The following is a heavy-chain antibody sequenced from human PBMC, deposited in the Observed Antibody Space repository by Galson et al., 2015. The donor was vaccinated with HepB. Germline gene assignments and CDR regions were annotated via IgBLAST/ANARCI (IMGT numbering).Heavy chain of an antibody. V-gene: IGHV1-69*13. Sequence: SVKVSCKASGGTFSSYAISWVRQAPGQGLEWMGGIIPIFGTANYAQKFQGRVTITADESTSTAYMELSSLRSEDTAVYYCARAGPNCSGGSCYKYYYDSSGFSYYYYYYMDVWGKGTTVTVSS. CDR1: GGTFSSYA. J-gene: IGHJ6*03. D-gene: IGHD2-15*01. CDR3: ARAGPNCSGGSCYKYYYDSSGFSYYYYYYMDV. CDR2: IIPIFGTA.